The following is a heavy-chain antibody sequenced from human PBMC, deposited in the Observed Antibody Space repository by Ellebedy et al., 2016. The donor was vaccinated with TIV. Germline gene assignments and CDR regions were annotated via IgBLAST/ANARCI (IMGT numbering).Heavy chain of an antibody. D-gene: IGHD3-22*01. CDR3: ARDYYDSSGYYGDY. CDR1: GGTFSSYA. V-gene: IGHV1-69*06. Sequence: SVKVSXXASGGTFSSYAISWVRQAPGQGLEWMGGIIPIFGTANYAQKFQGRVTITADKSTSTAYMELSSLRSEDTAVYYCARDYYDSSGYYGDYWGQGTLVTVSS. J-gene: IGHJ4*02. CDR2: IIPIFGTA.